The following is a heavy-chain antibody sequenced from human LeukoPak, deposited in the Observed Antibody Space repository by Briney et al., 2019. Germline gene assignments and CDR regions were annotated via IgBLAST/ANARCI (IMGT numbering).Heavy chain of an antibody. J-gene: IGHJ5*02. CDR1: GYTFTSYY. CDR2: INPSGGST. Sequence: ASVKVSCKAPGYTFTSYYMHWVRQAPGQGLEWMGIINPSGGSTSYAQKFQGRVTMTRDTSKNQFSLKLSSVTAADTAVYYCARASIVVVPAAEYNWFDPWGQGTLVTVSS. CDR3: ARASIVVVPAAEYNWFDP. D-gene: IGHD2-2*01. V-gene: IGHV1-46*01.